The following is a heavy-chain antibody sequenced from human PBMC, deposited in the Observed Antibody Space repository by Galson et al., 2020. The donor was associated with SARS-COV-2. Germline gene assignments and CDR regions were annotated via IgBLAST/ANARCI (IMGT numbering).Heavy chain of an antibody. CDR2: ISSSSSYT. CDR3: AKDPYSNYDWFDP. V-gene: IGHV3-11*05. J-gene: IGHJ5*02. CDR1: GFTFSDYY. Sequence: GESLKISCAASGFTFSDYYMSWIRQAPGKGLEWVSYISSSSSYTNYADSVKGRFTISRDNAKNSLYLQMNSLRAEDTAVYYCAKDPYSNYDWFDPWGQGTLVTVSS. D-gene: IGHD4-4*01.